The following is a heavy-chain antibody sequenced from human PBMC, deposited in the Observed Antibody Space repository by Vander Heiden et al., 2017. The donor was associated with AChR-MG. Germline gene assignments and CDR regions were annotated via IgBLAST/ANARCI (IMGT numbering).Heavy chain of an antibody. CDR1: VGPISSSSYY. CDR3: ARTIVVVGAATGANWFDP. Sequence: QLQLQESGPGLVKPSETLSLTCTFSVGPISSSSYYWGWIRQPPGKGLEWIGSIYYSGSTYYNTSLKRRVTISVDTSKNQFSLKLSSVTAAETAVYYCARTIVVVGAATGANWFDPWGQGTLVTVSS. D-gene: IGHD2-15*01. CDR2: IYYSGST. V-gene: IGHV4-39*01. J-gene: IGHJ5*02.